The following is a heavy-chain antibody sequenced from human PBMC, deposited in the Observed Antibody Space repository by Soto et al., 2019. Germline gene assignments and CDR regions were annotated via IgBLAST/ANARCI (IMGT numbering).Heavy chain of an antibody. CDR1: GDTFASVG. CDR2: ISAYNGNT. CDR3: ARDQESITDRILQY. D-gene: IGHD3-10*01. J-gene: IGHJ4*02. V-gene: IGHV1-18*01. Sequence: VASVKVSCKASGDTFASVGFSWVRQAPGQGLEWLGWISAYNGNTHYAQKVRDRVTLTTDTSTNTAYMELRSLTSDDTAVYYCARDQESITDRILQYWGQGTRVTVSS.